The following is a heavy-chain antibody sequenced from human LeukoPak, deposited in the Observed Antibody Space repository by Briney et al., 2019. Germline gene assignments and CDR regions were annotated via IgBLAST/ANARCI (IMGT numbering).Heavy chain of an antibody. J-gene: IGHJ4*02. CDR2: ISYDGGNK. Sequence: GGSLRLSCAASGFTFSSYGMHWVRQAPGKGLEWVAVISYDGGNKYYADSVKGRFTISRDNSKNTLYLQMNSLRAEDTAVYYCAKDPFKYKVGSGSYTDYWGQGTLVTVSS. V-gene: IGHV3-30*18. CDR1: GFTFSSYG. CDR3: AKDPFKYKVGSGSYTDY. D-gene: IGHD3-10*01.